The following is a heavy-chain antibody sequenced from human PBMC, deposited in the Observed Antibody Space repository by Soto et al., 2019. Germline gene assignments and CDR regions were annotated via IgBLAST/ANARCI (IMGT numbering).Heavy chain of an antibody. CDR2: VWSDGNNK. J-gene: IGHJ4*02. Sequence: QVQLVESGGGVVQPGRSLRLSCAASGFTFNTYGFHWVRQAPGKGLEWVAVVWSDGNNKYYADSVKGRFTISRDSSNNTLYLLMNNLRVEDTAVYYGARIQLETIMALDDWGQGTLVTV. V-gene: IGHV3-33*01. CDR1: GFTFNTYG. CDR3: ARIQLETIMALDD. D-gene: IGHD1-1*01.